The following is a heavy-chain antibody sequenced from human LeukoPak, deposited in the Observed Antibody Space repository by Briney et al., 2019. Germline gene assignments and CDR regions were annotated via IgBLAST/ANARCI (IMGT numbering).Heavy chain of an antibody. CDR3: AREESIGTYGDY. CDR2: IGTAGDT. Sequence: GGSLRLSCAASGFTFRSYDMHWVRQTTGKGLELVSAIGTAGDTYYPGSVKGRFTISRDNAKNSLYLQMNSLRAEDTAVYYCAREESIGTYGDYWGQGTLVTVSS. CDR1: GFTFRSYD. J-gene: IGHJ4*02. V-gene: IGHV3-13*01. D-gene: IGHD4-17*01.